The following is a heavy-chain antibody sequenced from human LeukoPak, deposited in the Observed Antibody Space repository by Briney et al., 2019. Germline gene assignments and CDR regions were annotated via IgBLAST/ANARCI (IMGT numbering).Heavy chain of an antibody. D-gene: IGHD3-10*01. CDR1: GYTFTSYY. CDR3: ARAIMVRGATPGRDY. CDR2: INPSGGST. J-gene: IGHJ4*02. Sequence: GASVKVSCQASGYTFTSYYMHWVRQAPGQGLEWMGIINPSGGSTSYAQKFQGRVTMTRDMSTSTVYMELSSLRSEDAAVYYCARAIMVRGATPGRDYWGQGTLVTVSS. V-gene: IGHV1-46*01.